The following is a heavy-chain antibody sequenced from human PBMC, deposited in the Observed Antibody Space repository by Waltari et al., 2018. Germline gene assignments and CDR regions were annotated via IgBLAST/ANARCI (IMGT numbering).Heavy chain of an antibody. CDR1: GFTFSSYG. D-gene: IGHD6-13*01. CDR2: ISYDGSNK. CDR3: AKGSAGLYSSSWDGMDV. V-gene: IGHV3-30*18. J-gene: IGHJ6*02. Sequence: QVQLVESGGGVVQPGRSLRLSCAASGFTFSSYGMHWVRQAPGKGLEWVAVISYDGSNKYYADSVKGRFTISRDNSKNTLYLQMNSLRAEDTAVYYCAKGSAGLYSSSWDGMDVGGQGTTVTVSS.